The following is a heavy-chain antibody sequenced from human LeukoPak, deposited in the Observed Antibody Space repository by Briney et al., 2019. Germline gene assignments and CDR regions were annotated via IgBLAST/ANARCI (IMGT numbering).Heavy chain of an antibody. Sequence: GGSLRLSCAASGFTFSTYVMSWVRQAPGKGLEWVSVISGSGGSTYYADSVKGRFTISRDNSENTLYLQMNSLRAEDTAVYYCARRGYGSGSYYFDYWGQGTLVTVSS. CDR3: ARRGYGSGSYYFDY. J-gene: IGHJ4*02. CDR1: GFTFSTYV. CDR2: ISGSGGST. V-gene: IGHV3-23*01. D-gene: IGHD3-10*01.